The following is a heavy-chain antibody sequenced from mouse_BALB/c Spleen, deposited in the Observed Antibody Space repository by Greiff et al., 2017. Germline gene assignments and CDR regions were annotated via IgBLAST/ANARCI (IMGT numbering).Heavy chain of an antibody. CDR3: AREGRSFAY. CDR1: GFTFTDYY. CDR2: IRNKANGYTT. Sequence: EVKLQESGGGLVQPGGSLRLSCATSGFTFTDYYMSWVRQPPGKALEWLGFIRNKANGYTTEYSASVKGRFTISRDNSQSILYLQMNTLRAEDSATYYCAREGRSFAYWGQGTLVTVSA. J-gene: IGHJ3*01. V-gene: IGHV7-3*02.